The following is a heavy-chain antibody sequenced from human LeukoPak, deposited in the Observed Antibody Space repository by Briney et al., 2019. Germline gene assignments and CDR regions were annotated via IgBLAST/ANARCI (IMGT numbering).Heavy chain of an antibody. CDR1: GFTFRSYA. V-gene: IGHV3-30*04. CDR3: ARSSSSWYLLGY. D-gene: IGHD6-13*01. Sequence: GGSLRLSCAASGFTFRSYAMHWVRQAPGKGLDWVAFIHHDGSNKYYADSVRGRFTISRDNSKNTLYLQMNSLRAEDTAVYYCARSSSSWYLLGYWGQGTLVTVSS. J-gene: IGHJ4*02. CDR2: IHHDGSNK.